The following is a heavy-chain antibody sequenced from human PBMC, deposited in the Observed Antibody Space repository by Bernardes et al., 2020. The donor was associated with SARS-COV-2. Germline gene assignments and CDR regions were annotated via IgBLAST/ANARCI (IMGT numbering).Heavy chain of an antibody. CDR1: GFSFRDYY. D-gene: IGHD2-8*02. J-gene: IGHJ4*02. V-gene: IGHV3-11*06. CDR2: ISVSQTYP. Sequence: GSLRLSCVTSGFSFRDYYMSWIRQAPGKGLDWFSYISVSQTYPNAAGSVKGRFPISRDNAENALYLQMNSLRAEDTAIYYCVRGLGYCTGGVCYPYDYWGQGILVTVSS. CDR3: VRGLGYCTGGVCYPYDY.